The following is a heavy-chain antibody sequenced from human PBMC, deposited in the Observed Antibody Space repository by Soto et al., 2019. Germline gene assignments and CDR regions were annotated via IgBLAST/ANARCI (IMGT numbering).Heavy chain of an antibody. V-gene: IGHV4-59*08. CDR1: GGSISSYY. J-gene: IGHJ4*02. Sequence: SETLSLTCTVSGGSISSYYWSWIRQPPGKGLEWIGYIYYSGSTNYNPSLKSRVTISVDTSKNQFSLKLSSVTAADTAVYYCARHARLGLLDYWGQGTLVTVSS. D-gene: IGHD5-12*01. CDR3: ARHARLGLLDY. CDR2: IYYSGST.